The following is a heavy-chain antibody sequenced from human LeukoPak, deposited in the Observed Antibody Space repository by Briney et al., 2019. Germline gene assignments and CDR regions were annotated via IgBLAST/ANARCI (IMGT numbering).Heavy chain of an antibody. CDR1: GYTCTVYF. CDR3: ARDLSSTSNWEFDF. D-gene: IGHD1-26*01. V-gene: IGHV1-2*06. J-gene: IGHJ4*02. CDR2: INLNSGGT. Sequence: ASVKVSCKASGYTCTVYFMHWVRQAPGQGLEWMGLINLNSGGTYYAQNFQGRVTMTRDTSISTAYVELGRLTSDDTAMYYCARDLSSTSNWEFDFWGQGTLVSVSS.